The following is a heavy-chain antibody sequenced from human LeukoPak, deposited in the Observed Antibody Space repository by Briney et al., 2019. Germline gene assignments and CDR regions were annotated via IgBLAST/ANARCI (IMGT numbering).Heavy chain of an antibody. Sequence: SESLSLTCMVSGGFIIIYFWCWVREPPGEGLGWVGYIYYSGSNNYNVSLKSRSAISVDTSRNQFSLKLSSVTAADTAVYYCARVVGKNGDYDWFDPWGQGTLVTVAS. V-gene: IGHV4-59*01. CDR3: ARVVGKNGDYDWFDP. CDR1: GGFIIIYF. J-gene: IGHJ5*02. D-gene: IGHD4-17*01. CDR2: IYYSGSN.